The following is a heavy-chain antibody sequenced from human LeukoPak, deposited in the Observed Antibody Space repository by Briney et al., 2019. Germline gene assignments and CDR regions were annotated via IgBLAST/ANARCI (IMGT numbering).Heavy chain of an antibody. CDR1: GFTFSHYW. Sequence: GGSLRLYCAASGFTFSHYWMSWVRQAPGKGLEWVAKIKEDGSEKYYVDSVEGRFTISRDNAKNSLYLQMNSLSAEDTAVYYCARGGYSYNDYWGQGNLVTVSS. V-gene: IGHV3-7*03. CDR3: ARGGYSYNDY. CDR2: IKEDGSEK. D-gene: IGHD5-18*01. J-gene: IGHJ4*02.